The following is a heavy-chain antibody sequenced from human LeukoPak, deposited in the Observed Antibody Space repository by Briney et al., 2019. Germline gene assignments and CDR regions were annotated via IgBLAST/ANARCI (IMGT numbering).Heavy chain of an antibody. J-gene: IGHJ2*01. CDR2: IYYSGST. CDR1: GGSISSYY. V-gene: IGHV4-59*08. Sequence: SETLSLTCTVSGGSISSYYWNWIRQPPGKGLEWIGYIYYSGSTNYNPSLKSRVAISVDTSKNQFSLKLSSVTAADTAVYYCARHRRSYYDLWGRGTLVTVSS. CDR3: ARHRRSYYDL. D-gene: IGHD3-10*01.